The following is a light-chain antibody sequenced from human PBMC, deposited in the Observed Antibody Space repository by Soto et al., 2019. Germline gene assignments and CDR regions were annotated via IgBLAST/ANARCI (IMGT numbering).Light chain of an antibody. CDR1: QTISSY. J-gene: IGKJ2*01. Sequence: EIVLTQSPATLSLSPGKRATLSCRASQTISSYLAWYQQKPGQPPRLLIYDASNRATDIPARFSGSGSGTDFTLTISTLEPEDFAVYYCQHRSNWPLMYTFGQGTKLEIK. CDR2: DAS. V-gene: IGKV3-11*01. CDR3: QHRSNWPLMYT.